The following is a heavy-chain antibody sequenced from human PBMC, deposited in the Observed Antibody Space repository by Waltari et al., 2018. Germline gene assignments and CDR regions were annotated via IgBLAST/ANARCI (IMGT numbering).Heavy chain of an antibody. CDR1: GYTLTELS. D-gene: IGHD3-10*02. CDR3: ATDLSHGTIFLPDY. J-gene: IGHJ4*02. CDR2: FDPEGGET. Sequence: QVQLVQSGAEVKKPGASVKVSCKVSGYTLTELSMHWVRQAPGKVLEWMGGFDPEGGETIYAQKFQGRVTMTEDTSTDTAYMELSSLRSEDTAVYYCATDLSHGTIFLPDYWGQGTLVTVSS. V-gene: IGHV1-24*01.